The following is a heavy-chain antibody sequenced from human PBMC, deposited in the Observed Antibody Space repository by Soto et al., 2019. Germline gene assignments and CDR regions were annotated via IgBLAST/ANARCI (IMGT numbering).Heavy chain of an antibody. CDR3: TTELGGHSGTCPIHY. D-gene: IGHD5-12*01. V-gene: IGHV3-15*01. Sequence: GSLRLSCAASGVAFSNACMNWVRQGPGKGLEWVGRSKSKIEGGTIDYGAPVKGRFIISRDDSKNTVFLQMNSLKSEDTAVYYCTTELGGHSGTCPIHYWGQGTLVTVSS. CDR1: GVAFSNAC. CDR2: SKSKIEGGTI. J-gene: IGHJ4*02.